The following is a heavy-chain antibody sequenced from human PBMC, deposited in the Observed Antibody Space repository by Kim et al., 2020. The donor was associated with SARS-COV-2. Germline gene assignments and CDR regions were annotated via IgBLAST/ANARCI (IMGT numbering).Heavy chain of an antibody. J-gene: IGHJ4*02. CDR2: ISGSGGST. CDR3: AKVSGLIVVATSEDY. V-gene: IGHV3-23*01. D-gene: IGHD3-22*01. Sequence: GGSLRLSCAASGFTFSSYAMSWVRQAPGKGLEWVSAISGSGGSTYYADSVKGRFTISRDNSKNTLYLQMNSLRAEDTAVYYCAKVSGLIVVATSEDYWGQGTLVTVSS. CDR1: GFTFSSYA.